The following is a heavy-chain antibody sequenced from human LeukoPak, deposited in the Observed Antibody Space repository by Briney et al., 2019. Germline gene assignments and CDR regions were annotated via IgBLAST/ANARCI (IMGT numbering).Heavy chain of an antibody. CDR3: AKDLGATSPLTP. Sequence: GGSLRLSCAASGFTFSSYGMHWVRQAPGKGLEWVAFIRYDGSNKYYADSVKGRFTISRDNSKNTLYLQMNSLRAEDTVVYYWAKDLGATSPLTPWGQGTLVTVSS. D-gene: IGHD1-26*01. V-gene: IGHV3-30*02. CDR1: GFTFSSYG. CDR2: IRYDGSNK. J-gene: IGHJ5*02.